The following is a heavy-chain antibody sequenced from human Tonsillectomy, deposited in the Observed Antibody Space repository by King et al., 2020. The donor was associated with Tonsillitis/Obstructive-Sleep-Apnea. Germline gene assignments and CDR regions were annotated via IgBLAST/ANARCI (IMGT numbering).Heavy chain of an antibody. CDR2: ISWSNSHI. CDR3: ARLSYDSSGYYYVDY. Sequence: DVQLVESGGGLVKPGGSLRLSCAASGFTFSTYTMQWVRQAPGKGLEWLSSISWSNSHIFYADSVKGRFTISRDNAKNSLYLQLNSLRAEETAVYYCARLSYDSSGYYYVDYWGQGTLVTVSS. CDR1: GFTFSTYT. D-gene: IGHD3-22*01. V-gene: IGHV3-21*01. J-gene: IGHJ4*02.